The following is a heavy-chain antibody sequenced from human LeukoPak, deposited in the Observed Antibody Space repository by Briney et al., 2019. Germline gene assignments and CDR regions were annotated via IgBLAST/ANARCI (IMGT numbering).Heavy chain of an antibody. CDR2: IHYSGST. V-gene: IGHV4-59*01. CDR1: GGSISSFY. J-gene: IGHJ5*02. Sequence: KPSETLSLTCTVSGGSISSFYWNWIRQPPGKGLEWIGYIHYSGSTNYNSSPKSRVTISVDTSKNQFSLKLRSVTAADTAVYYCARGRDSYTNSYRFDPWGQGTLVTVSS. CDR3: ARGRDSYTNSYRFDP. D-gene: IGHD6-6*01.